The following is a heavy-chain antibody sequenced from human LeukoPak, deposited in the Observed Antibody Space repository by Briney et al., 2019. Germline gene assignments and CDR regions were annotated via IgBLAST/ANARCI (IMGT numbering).Heavy chain of an antibody. D-gene: IGHD2-21*02. CDR3: ARGLWGGGDLIPSDY. CDR2: ISYDGSNK. J-gene: IGHJ4*02. CDR1: GFTFSSYA. V-gene: IGHV3-30-3*01. Sequence: GGSLRLSCAASGFTFSSYAMHWVRQAPGKGLEWVAVISYDGSNKYYADSVKGRFTISRDNSKNTLYPQMNSLRAEDTAVYYCARGLWGGGDLIPSDYWGQGTLVTVSS.